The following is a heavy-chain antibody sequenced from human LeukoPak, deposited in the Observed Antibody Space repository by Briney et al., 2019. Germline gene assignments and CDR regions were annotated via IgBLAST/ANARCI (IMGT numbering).Heavy chain of an antibody. CDR3: ARGGGSSGWGLDY. Sequence: PSETLSLTCNVSGGSISSHYWSWIRQPPGKGLEWIAYIYYRGSTNYNPSLTSRVTISVDASKNQFSLKLTSVTAADTAVYYCARGGGSSGWGLDYWGQGTLVTVSS. CDR1: GGSISSHY. J-gene: IGHJ4*02. V-gene: IGHV4-59*11. D-gene: IGHD6-19*01. CDR2: IYYRGST.